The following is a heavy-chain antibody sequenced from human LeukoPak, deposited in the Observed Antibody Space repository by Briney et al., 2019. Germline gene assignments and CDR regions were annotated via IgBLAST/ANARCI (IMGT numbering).Heavy chain of an antibody. Sequence: ASVKVSCKASGYTFTRYATHWVRQAPGQRLEWMGWINAGNGNTKYSQKFQGRVTITRDTSASTAYMELSSLRSEDTAVYYCARGYGSGWHQPLDYWGQGTLVTVSS. CDR1: GYTFTRYA. D-gene: IGHD6-19*01. CDR3: ARGYGSGWHQPLDY. CDR2: INAGNGNT. J-gene: IGHJ4*02. V-gene: IGHV1-3*01.